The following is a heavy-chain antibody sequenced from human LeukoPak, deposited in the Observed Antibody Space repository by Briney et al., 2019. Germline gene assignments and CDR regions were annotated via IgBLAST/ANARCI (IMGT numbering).Heavy chain of an antibody. V-gene: IGHV3-23*01. J-gene: IGHJ4*02. CDR3: AKSLQLWFGGLLFLDY. D-gene: IGHD3-10*01. Sequence: PGGSLRLSCAASGFTFSSYAMSWVRQAPGKGLEWVSAISGSGGSTYYADSVKGRFTISRDNSKNTLYLQMNSLRAEDTAVYYCAKSLQLWFGGLLFLDYWGQGTLVTVSS. CDR2: ISGSGGST. CDR1: GFTFSSYA.